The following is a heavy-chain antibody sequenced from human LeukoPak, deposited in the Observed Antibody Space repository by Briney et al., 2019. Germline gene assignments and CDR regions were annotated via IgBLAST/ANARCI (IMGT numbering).Heavy chain of an antibody. D-gene: IGHD3-9*01. V-gene: IGHV6-1*01. CDR3: ARGVVLRYFDWLVGFDY. CDR2: TFYRSKWYN. Sequence: SQTLSLTCAISGDSVSRHDLTWDWVRQSPSRGLEWLGRTFYRSKWYNDYAVSVKSRITVSPDTSKNQFSLHLNSVTPEDTAVYYCARGVVLRYFDWLVGFDYWGQGTLVTVSS. CDR1: GDSVSRHDLT. J-gene: IGHJ4*02.